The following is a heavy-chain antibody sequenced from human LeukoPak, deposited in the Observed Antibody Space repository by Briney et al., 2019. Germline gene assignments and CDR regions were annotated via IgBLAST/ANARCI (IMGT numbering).Heavy chain of an antibody. CDR2: FDPEDGET. V-gene: IGHV1-24*01. Sequence: ASVKVSCKVSGYTLTELSMHWVRQAPGKGLEWMGGFDPEDGETIYAQKFQGRVTMTEDTSTDTAYMELSSLRSEDTAVYYCATVGRMFAWELPGYYYMDVWGKGTTVTVSS. CDR1: GYTLTELS. D-gene: IGHD1-26*01. J-gene: IGHJ6*03. CDR3: ATVGRMFAWELPGYYYMDV.